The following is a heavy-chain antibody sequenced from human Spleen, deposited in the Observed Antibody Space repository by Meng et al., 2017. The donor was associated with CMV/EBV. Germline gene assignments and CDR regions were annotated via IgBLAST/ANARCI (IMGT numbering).Heavy chain of an antibody. CDR2: IYYSGKT. Sequence: GSLRLSCTVSGDSVNNRNYYWSWIRQPPGKGPEWIAYIYYSGKTNYNPSLKSRVTISIDTSKNQFSLKLSSVSAADTAMYYCARVGFWSGPDYWGQGTLVTVSS. J-gene: IGHJ4*02. D-gene: IGHD3-3*01. CDR1: GDSVNNRNYY. V-gene: IGHV4-61*01. CDR3: ARVGFWSGPDY.